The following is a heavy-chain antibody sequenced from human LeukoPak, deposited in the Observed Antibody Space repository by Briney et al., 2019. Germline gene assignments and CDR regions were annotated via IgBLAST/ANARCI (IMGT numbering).Heavy chain of an antibody. D-gene: IGHD2-2*01. Sequence: GASVKVSCKASGYTFTSYAMHWVRQAPGQRLEWMGWINAGNGNTKYSQKFQGRVTITRDKSTSTAYMELSSLRSEDTAVYYCARDGGVVPAAMYYFDYWGQGTLVTVSS. J-gene: IGHJ4*02. CDR2: INAGNGNT. V-gene: IGHV1-3*01. CDR1: GYTFTSYA. CDR3: ARDGGVVPAAMYYFDY.